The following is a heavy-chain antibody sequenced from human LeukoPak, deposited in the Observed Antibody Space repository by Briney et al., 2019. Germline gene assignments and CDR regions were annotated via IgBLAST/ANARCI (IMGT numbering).Heavy chain of an antibody. D-gene: IGHD3-10*01. CDR1: GFTFSVYD. Sequence: GGSLRLSCAASGFTFSVYDMHWVRQIPGKGLEWVSGMGNAGDTYYPGSVRGRFTISRENAKNSLYLQMNSLRAGDTAIYYCVREDASGFDLWGRGTLVSVSP. J-gene: IGHJ2*01. CDR3: VREDASGFDL. V-gene: IGHV3-13*01. CDR2: MGNAGDT.